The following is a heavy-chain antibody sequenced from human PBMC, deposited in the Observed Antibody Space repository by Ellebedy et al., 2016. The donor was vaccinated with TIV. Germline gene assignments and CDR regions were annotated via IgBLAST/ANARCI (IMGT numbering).Heavy chain of an antibody. V-gene: IGHV4-59*01. J-gene: IGHJ4*02. CDR2: IYYSGST. CDR1: GGSISSYY. Sequence: MPSETLSLTCTVSGGSISSYYWSWIRQPPGKGLEWIGYIYYSGSTNYNPSLKSRVTISVDTSKNQLSLKLSSVTAADTAVYYCARGSDYYDSSGYYSFDYWGQGTLVTVSS. CDR3: ARGSDYYDSSGYYSFDY. D-gene: IGHD3-22*01.